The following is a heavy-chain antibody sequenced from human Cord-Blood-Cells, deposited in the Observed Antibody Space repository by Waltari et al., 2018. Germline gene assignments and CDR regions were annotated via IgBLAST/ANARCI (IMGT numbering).Heavy chain of an antibody. Sequence: EVQLVESGGGLVQPGGSLRLSCAASGFTVSSNYMSWVRQAPGKGLEWVSVIYSGGSTYYADSVKGRFTIPRHNSKNTLYLQMNSLRAEDTAVYYCAVKLNTGWFDPWGQGTLVTVSS. CDR3: AVKLNTGWFDP. J-gene: IGHJ5*02. D-gene: IGHD3-10*01. V-gene: IGHV3-53*04. CDR1: GFTVSSNY. CDR2: IYSGGST.